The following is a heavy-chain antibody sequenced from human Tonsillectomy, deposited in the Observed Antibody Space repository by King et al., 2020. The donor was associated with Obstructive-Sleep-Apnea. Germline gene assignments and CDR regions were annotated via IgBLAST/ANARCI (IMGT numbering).Heavy chain of an antibody. V-gene: IGHV3-49*03. CDR1: GFTFGDYA. J-gene: IGHJ4*02. Sequence: VQLVESGGGLVQPGRSLRLSCTASGFTFGDYAMSWFRQAPGKGLEWVGFIRSKDYGGTTEYAASVKGRFTISRDDSKSIAYLHMNSLKTEDTAVYYCTRDYYDSSGPVWYFDYGGQGTLVTVSS. D-gene: IGHD3-22*01. CDR3: TRDYYDSSGPVWYFDY. CDR2: IRSKDYGGTT.